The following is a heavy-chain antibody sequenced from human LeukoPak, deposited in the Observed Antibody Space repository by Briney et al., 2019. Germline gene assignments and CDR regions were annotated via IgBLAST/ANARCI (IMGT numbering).Heavy chain of an antibody. V-gene: IGHV4-59*01. CDR1: GGSISSYY. CDR2: IYYSGST. J-gene: IGHJ3*02. Sequence: SETLSLTCTVSGGSISSYYWSWIRQPPGKGLEWIGYIYYSGSTNYNPSLKSRVTISIDTSKNQFSLKLSSVTAADTAVYYCAKCDDILTVFDAYDIWGQGTRVTVSS. CDR3: AKCDDILTVFDAYDI. D-gene: IGHD3-9*01.